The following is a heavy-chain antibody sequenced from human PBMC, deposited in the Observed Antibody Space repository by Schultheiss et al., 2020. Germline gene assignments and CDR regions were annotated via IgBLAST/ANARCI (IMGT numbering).Heavy chain of an antibody. J-gene: IGHJ4*02. D-gene: IGHD5-24*01. V-gene: IGHV3-69-1*01. CDR2: ISSSSYI. Sequence: GGSLRLSCAASGFTFSDYYMSWIRQAPGKGLEWVSYISSSSYIYYADSVKGRFTISRDNAKNTLYLQMGSLRAEDMAVYYCARALGYTNLYFDYWGQGTLVTVSS. CDR1: GFTFSDYY. CDR3: ARALGYTNLYFDY.